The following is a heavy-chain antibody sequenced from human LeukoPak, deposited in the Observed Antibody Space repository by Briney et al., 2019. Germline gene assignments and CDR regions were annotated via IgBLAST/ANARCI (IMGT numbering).Heavy chain of an antibody. Sequence: GGSLRLSCAASGFTFSSYEMNWVRQAPGKGLEWVSYISSSGSTIYYADSVKGRFIISRDNAKTSLYLQMNSLRAEDTAVYYCAEPGITMIGGVWGKGTTVTISS. D-gene: IGHD3-10*02. J-gene: IGHJ6*04. CDR1: GFTFSSYE. CDR3: AEPGITMIGGV. CDR2: ISSSGSTI. V-gene: IGHV3-48*03.